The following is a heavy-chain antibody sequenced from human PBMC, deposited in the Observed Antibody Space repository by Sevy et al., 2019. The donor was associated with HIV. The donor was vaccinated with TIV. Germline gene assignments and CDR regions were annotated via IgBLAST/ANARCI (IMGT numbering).Heavy chain of an antibody. V-gene: IGHV3-11*01. CDR3: AREYSSSTNFDY. Sequence: GGSLRLSCAASAFTFSDYYMSWIRQAPGKGLEWVSYISSSGSTIYYADSVKGRFTISRDNAKNSLYLQMNSLRAEDTAVYYCAREYSSSTNFDYWGQGTLVTVSS. CDR2: ISSSGSTI. J-gene: IGHJ4*02. CDR1: AFTFSDYY. D-gene: IGHD6-6*01.